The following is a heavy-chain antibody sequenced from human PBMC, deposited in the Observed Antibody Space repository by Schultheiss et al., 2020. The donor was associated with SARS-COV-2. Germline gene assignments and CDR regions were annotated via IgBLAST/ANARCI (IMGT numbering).Heavy chain of an antibody. CDR3: ARDGDTGGHFDY. D-gene: IGHD5-18*01. J-gene: IGHJ4*02. V-gene: IGHV3-74*01. CDR1: GFTFSSYW. Sequence: GESLKISCAASGFTFSSYWMHWVRQAPGKGLVWVSRINNDGSSTTYADSVKGRFTISRDNSKNTLYLQMNSLRDEDTAVYYCARDGDTGGHFDYWGQGTLVTVSS. CDR2: INNDGSST.